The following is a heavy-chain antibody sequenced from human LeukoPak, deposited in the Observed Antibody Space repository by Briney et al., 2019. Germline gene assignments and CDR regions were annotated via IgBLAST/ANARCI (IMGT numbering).Heavy chain of an antibody. Sequence: GGSLRLSCAASGFTFSSYAMHWVRQAPGKGLEWVAVISYDGSNKYYADSVKGRFTISRDNSKNTQYLQMNSLRAEDTAVYYCARGGDGYNSRKPDYYYYGMDVWGQGTTVTVSS. CDR2: ISYDGSNK. J-gene: IGHJ6*02. D-gene: IGHD5-24*01. CDR1: GFTFSSYA. V-gene: IGHV3-30*04. CDR3: ARGGDGYNSRKPDYYYYGMDV.